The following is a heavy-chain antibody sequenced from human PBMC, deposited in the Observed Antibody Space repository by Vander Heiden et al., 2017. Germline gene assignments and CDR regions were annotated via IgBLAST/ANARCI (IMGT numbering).Heavy chain of an antibody. CDR2: IYYSGST. V-gene: IGHV4-39*01. CDR1: GGSISSSSYY. D-gene: IGHD3-3*01. Sequence: QLQLQESGTGLVKPSETLSLTCPVSGGSISSSSYYWGWIRQPPGKGLEWIGSIYYSGSTYYNPALKSRVTISVETSKNQFSLKLSSVTAADTAVYYCAGRTYYDFWSGYYNGWFDPWGQGTLVTVSS. CDR3: AGRTYYDFWSGYYNGWFDP. J-gene: IGHJ5*02.